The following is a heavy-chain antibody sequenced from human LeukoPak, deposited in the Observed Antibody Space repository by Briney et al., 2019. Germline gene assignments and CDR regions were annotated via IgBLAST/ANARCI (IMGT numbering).Heavy chain of an antibody. J-gene: IGHJ5*02. D-gene: IGHD2-21*01. CDR3: ARAKRYSRVGWFDP. CDR1: GGSISSYY. V-gene: IGHV4-59*01. CDR2: IYYSGST. Sequence: SETLSLTCTVSGGSISSYYWSWIRQPPGKGLEWIGYIYYSGSTNYNPSLKSRVTISVDTSKNQFSLKLSSVTAADTAVYYCARAKRYSRVGWFDPWGQGTLVTVSS.